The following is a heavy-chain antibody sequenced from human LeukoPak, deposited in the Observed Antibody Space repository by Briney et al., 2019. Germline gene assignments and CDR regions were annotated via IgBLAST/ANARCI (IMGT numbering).Heavy chain of an antibody. CDR1: GFTFSTYA. J-gene: IGHJ4*02. V-gene: IGHV3-23*01. Sequence: GGSLRLSCAASGFTFSTYAMTWVRQAPGKGLEWVSLLSASGGSTYYADSVKGRFTISRDNSKNTLYLQMNSLRVEDTAVYYCARGYPSGRYFGYFDCWGQGTLVTVSS. CDR2: LSASGGST. CDR3: ARGYPSGRYFGYFDC. D-gene: IGHD6-19*01.